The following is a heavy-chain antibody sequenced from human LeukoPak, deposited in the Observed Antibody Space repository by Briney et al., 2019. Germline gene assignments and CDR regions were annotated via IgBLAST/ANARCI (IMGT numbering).Heavy chain of an antibody. V-gene: IGHV3-23*01. CDR3: AKEGGYCSGGSCYSSDY. Sequence: GGSLRLSCAASGFTFSSYGMHWVRQAPGKGLEWVSAISGSGGSTYYADSVKGRFTISRDNSKNTLYLQMNSLRAEDTAVYYCAKEGGYCSGGSCYSSDYWGQGTLVTVSS. CDR2: ISGSGGST. D-gene: IGHD2-15*01. CDR1: GFTFSSYG. J-gene: IGHJ4*02.